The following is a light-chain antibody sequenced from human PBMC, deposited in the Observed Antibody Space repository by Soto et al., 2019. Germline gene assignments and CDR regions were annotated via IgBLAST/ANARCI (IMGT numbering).Light chain of an antibody. CDR3: QQTYGTTPT. J-gene: IGKJ1*01. V-gene: IGKV1-39*01. CDR2: GAS. Sequence: DLPRTQSPSPLSTSVGDSVNITRRARENIRDFVNWYQKNPGKAPNILIYGASTLQGGVPSRFSGSGSATDFTLTISSLQHEDFATYYCQQTYGTTPTFGQGTKVDIK. CDR1: ENIRDF.